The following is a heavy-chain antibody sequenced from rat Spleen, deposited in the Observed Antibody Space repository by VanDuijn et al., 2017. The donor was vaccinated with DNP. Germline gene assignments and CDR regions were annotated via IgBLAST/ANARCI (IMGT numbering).Heavy chain of an antibody. CDR3: ARRSFDY. V-gene: IGHV3-3*01. Sequence: EVQLQESGPGLVKPSQSLSLICSVTGYSITSSYRWNWIRKFPGNTLEWMGYINSAGSTNYNPSLKSRISITRDTSKNQFFLQVNSVTTEDTGTYYCARRSFDYWGQGVKVTVSS. CDR1: GYSITSSYR. J-gene: IGHJ2*01. CDR2: INSAGST. D-gene: IGHD1-11*01.